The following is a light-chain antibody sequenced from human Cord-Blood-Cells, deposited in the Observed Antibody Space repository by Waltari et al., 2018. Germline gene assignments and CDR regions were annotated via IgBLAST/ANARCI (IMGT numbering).Light chain of an antibody. V-gene: IGKV3-11*01. CDR1: QRVSSY. CDR3: QQRSNWPPA. J-gene: IGKJ1*01. Sequence: EIVLTQSPATLSLSPGERSTLSSRASQRVSSYLAWYQQKPGQAPRLLIYDASNRATGIPARFSGSGSGTDFTLTISSLEPEDFAVYYCQQRSNWPPAFGQGTKVEIK. CDR2: DAS.